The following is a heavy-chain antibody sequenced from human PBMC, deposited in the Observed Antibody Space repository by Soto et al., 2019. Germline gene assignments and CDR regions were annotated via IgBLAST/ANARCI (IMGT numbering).Heavy chain of an antibody. J-gene: IGHJ3*02. V-gene: IGHV3-23*01. Sequence: GGSLRLSCAAAGCTFSGFAMSWVRQAPGKGLEWVSAISGSGGSTYYADSVKGRFTISRDNSKNTLYLQMNSLRAEDTVVYYCAKGAATSPNVAFDIGGQGTMVTVSS. CDR1: GCTFSGFA. CDR3: AKGAATSPNVAFDI. CDR2: ISGSGGST. D-gene: IGHD6-13*01.